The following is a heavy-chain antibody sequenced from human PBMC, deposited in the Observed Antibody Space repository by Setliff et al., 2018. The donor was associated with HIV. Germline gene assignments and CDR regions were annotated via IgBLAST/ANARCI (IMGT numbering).Heavy chain of an antibody. D-gene: IGHD3-22*01. Sequence: GGSLRLSCAASGFTFSSYAMSWVRQAPGKGLDWVSAISSSGGSTYYADSVKGRFTISRDNSKNTLYLQMNSLRAEDTAVYYCARGRGITLIAEFDYWGQGTVVTVSS. J-gene: IGHJ4*02. CDR1: GFTFSSYA. CDR3: ARGRGITLIAEFDY. CDR2: ISSSGGST. V-gene: IGHV3-23*01.